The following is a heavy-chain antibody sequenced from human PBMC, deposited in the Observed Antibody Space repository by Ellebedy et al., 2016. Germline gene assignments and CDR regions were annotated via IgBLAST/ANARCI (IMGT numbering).Heavy chain of an antibody. CDR2: VYYVGST. J-gene: IGHJ6*02. CDR1: SGSISSSTYY. V-gene: IGHV4-39*01. Sequence: SETLSLXCTVSSGSISSSTYYWGWIRQPPGKGLEYIGSVYYVGSTYYNPSLKSRVTVSVDTSKNQFSLRPTSVTAADTAVYYCARQIVVVVATRDYYGLDVWGQGTTVTVSS. CDR3: ARQIVVVVATRDYYGLDV. D-gene: IGHD2-15*01.